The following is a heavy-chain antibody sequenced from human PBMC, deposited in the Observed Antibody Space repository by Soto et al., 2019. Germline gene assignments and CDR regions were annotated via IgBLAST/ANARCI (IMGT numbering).Heavy chain of an antibody. CDR3: ARDQLGLDYYDSSGYLDY. J-gene: IGHJ4*02. V-gene: IGHV3-11*01. Sequence: GGSLRLSCAASGFTFSDYYMSWIRQAPGKGLEWVSYISSSGSTIYYADSVKGRFTISRDNAKNSLYLQMNSLRAEDTAVYYCARDQLGLDYYDSSGYLDYWGQGTLVTVSS. CDR2: ISSSGSTI. D-gene: IGHD3-22*01. CDR1: GFTFSDYY.